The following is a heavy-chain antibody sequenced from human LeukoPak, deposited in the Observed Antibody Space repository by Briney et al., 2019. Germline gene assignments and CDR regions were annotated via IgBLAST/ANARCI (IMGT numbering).Heavy chain of an antibody. Sequence: GGSLRLSCAASGFTFSSYEMNWVRQAPGKGLEWVSYISSSGSTIYYADSVKGRFTISRDNAENSLYLQMNSLRAEDTAVYYCAGGGQGYDFWSGPSNAFDIWGQGTMVTVSS. V-gene: IGHV3-48*03. D-gene: IGHD3-3*01. CDR2: ISSSGSTI. CDR1: GFTFSSYE. J-gene: IGHJ3*02. CDR3: AGGGQGYDFWSGPSNAFDI.